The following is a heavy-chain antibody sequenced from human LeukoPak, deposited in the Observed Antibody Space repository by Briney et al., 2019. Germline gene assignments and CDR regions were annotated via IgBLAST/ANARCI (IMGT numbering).Heavy chain of an antibody. CDR1: GFTFSSYG. J-gene: IGHJ6*02. CDR2: ISSSSSTI. CDR3: ARENSYYYGMDV. Sequence: GGSLRLSCAASGFTFSSYGMHWVRQAPGKGLEWVSYISSSSSTIYYADSVKGRFTISRDNAKKSLYLQMNSLRAEDTAVYYCARENSYYYGMDVWGQGTTVTVSS. V-gene: IGHV3-48*01. D-gene: IGHD1/OR15-1a*01.